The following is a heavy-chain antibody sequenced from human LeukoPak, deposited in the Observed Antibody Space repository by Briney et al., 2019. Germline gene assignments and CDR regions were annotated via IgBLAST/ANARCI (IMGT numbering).Heavy chain of an antibody. CDR2: INHSGST. V-gene: IGHV4-34*01. D-gene: IGHD2-2*01. Sequence: PSETLSLTCAVYGGSFSGYYWSWIRQPPGKGLEWIGEINHSGSTNYNPSLKSRVTISVDTSKNQSSLKLSSVTAADTAVYYCARFIGYCSSTSCLAGDSYYFDYWGQGTLVTVSS. J-gene: IGHJ4*02. CDR3: ARFIGYCSSTSCLAGDSYYFDY. CDR1: GGSFSGYY.